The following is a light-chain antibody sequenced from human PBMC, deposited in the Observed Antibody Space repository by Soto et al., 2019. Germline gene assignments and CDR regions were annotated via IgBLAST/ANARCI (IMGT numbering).Light chain of an antibody. V-gene: IGKV1-39*01. CDR3: QQSYRTPT. J-gene: IGKJ5*01. CDR2: GAS. Sequence: DIQMTQSPSTLSAYVGDRVTTTCRASQSISTWLAWYQQKPGKAPKLLIYGASTLQSGVPSRFSGSGSGTDYTLTISSLQPEDFATYYCQQSYRTPTFGQGTRLEIK. CDR1: QSISTW.